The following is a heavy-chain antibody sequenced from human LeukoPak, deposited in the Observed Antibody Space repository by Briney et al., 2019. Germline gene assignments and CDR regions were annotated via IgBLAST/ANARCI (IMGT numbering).Heavy chain of an antibody. D-gene: IGHD3-22*01. V-gene: IGHV1-2*02. CDR1: EGTFSSYA. J-gene: IGHJ1*01. Sequence: ASVKVSCKASEGTFSSYAISWVRQAPGQGLEWMGWINPNSDGTNYAQNFQGRVTMTRDTSISTAYMELSRLRSDDTAVYYCARGSYDSSDFEYFQHWGQGTLVTVSS. CDR2: INPNSDGT. CDR3: ARGSYDSSDFEYFQH.